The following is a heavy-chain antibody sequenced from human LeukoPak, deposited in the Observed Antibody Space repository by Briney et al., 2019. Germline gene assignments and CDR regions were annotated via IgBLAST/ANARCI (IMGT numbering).Heavy chain of an antibody. D-gene: IGHD5-12*01. Sequence: QPGGSLRLSCAASGFTFSSYEMNWVRQAPGKGLEWVSYISSSGSTIYYADSVKGRFTISRDTSKNTLYLQMNSLRAEDTAVYYCAAATGYSGYEPQGYWGQGTLVTVSS. CDR2: ISSSGSTI. J-gene: IGHJ4*02. V-gene: IGHV3-48*03. CDR1: GFTFSSYE. CDR3: AAATGYSGYEPQGY.